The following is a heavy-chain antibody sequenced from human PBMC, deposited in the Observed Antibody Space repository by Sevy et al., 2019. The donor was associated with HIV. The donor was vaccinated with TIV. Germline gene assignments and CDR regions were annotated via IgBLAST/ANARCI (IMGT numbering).Heavy chain of an antibody. Sequence: SDTLSLTCTVSGGSVSSGNYYWSWIRQPPGKGLEWIGYIYYSGSTNYNPSLESRVTISIDTSKNQFSLKLRSVIAADTAVYYCARDNFGYGNYFDYWGQGTLVTVSS. J-gene: IGHJ4*02. CDR1: GGSVSSGNYY. V-gene: IGHV4-61*01. CDR2: IYYSGST. CDR3: ARDNFGYGNYFDY. D-gene: IGHD5-18*01.